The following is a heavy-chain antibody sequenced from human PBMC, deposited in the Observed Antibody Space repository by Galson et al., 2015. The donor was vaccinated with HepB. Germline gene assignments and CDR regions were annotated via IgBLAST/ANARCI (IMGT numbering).Heavy chain of an antibody. J-gene: IGHJ6*02. Sequence: SVKVSCKASGFTFTSSAVQWVRQARGQRLEWIGWIVVGSGNTNYAQKFQERVTITRDMSTSTAYMELSSLRSEDTAVYYCAADGGVNPITIFGVVIPYHYYGMDVWGQGTTVTVSS. CDR2: IVVGSGNT. CDR1: GFTFTSSA. D-gene: IGHD3-3*01. V-gene: IGHV1-58*01. CDR3: AADGGVNPITIFGVVIPYHYYGMDV.